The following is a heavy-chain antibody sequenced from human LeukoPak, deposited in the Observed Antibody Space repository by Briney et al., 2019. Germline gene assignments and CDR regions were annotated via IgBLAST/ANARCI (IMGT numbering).Heavy chain of an antibody. D-gene: IGHD4-23*01. CDR1: GFTFSSYS. J-gene: IGHJ5*02. Sequence: PGGSLRLSCAASGFTFSSYSMNWVRQAPGKGLEWVSSISSSSSYIYYADSVKGRFTISRDNSKNTLYLQMNSLRAEDTAVYYCAKDAMTTVVNWFDPWGQGTLVTVSS. CDR2: ISSSSSYI. V-gene: IGHV3-21*01. CDR3: AKDAMTTVVNWFDP.